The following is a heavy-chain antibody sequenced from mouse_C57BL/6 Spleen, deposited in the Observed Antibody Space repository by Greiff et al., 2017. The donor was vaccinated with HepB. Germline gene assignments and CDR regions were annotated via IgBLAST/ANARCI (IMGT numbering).Heavy chain of an antibody. D-gene: IGHD3-3*01. J-gene: IGHJ1*03. CDR1: GYTFTSYW. V-gene: IGHV1-7*01. CDR3: ERRLMGVEDIDV. CDR2: INPSSGYT. Sequence: VQLQQSGAELAKPGASVKLSCKASGYTFTSYWMHWVKQRPGQGLEWIGYINPSSGYTKYNQKFKDKATLTADKSSSTAYMELSSLTYEDSAVYYCERRLMGVEDIDVWGTGTTVTVSS.